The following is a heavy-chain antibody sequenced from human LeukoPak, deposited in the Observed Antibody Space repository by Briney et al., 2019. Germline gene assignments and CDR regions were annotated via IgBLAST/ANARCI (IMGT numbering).Heavy chain of an antibody. D-gene: IGHD2-15*01. J-gene: IGHJ4*02. CDR2: ISGSDGST. Sequence: GGSLRLSCAASGFTFSSYAMKWVRQAPGKGLGWVSTISGSDGSTYYADSVKGRFTISRDNSKNTLYLQMNSLRAEDTAVYYCAKSKVVAATMGRFDYWGQGTLVTVSS. CDR1: GFTFSSYA. CDR3: AKSKVVAATMGRFDY. V-gene: IGHV3-23*01.